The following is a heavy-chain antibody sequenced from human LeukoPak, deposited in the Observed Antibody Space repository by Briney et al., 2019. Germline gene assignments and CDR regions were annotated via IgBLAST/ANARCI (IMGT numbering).Heavy chain of an antibody. CDR3: ARESRGSGSCHY. Sequence: SVKVSCKASGGTFSSYAISWVRQAPGQGLELMGGIIPIFGTANYAQKFQGRVTITADESTSTAYMELSSLRSEDTAVYYCARESRGSGSCHYWGQGTLVTVSS. J-gene: IGHJ4*02. CDR1: GGTFSSYA. CDR2: IIPIFGTA. V-gene: IGHV1-69*01. D-gene: IGHD3-10*01.